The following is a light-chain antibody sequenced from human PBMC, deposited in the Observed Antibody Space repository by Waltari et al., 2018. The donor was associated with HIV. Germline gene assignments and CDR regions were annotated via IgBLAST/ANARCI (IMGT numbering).Light chain of an antibody. CDR2: DVS. J-gene: IGLJ2*01. CDR3: SSYTSSSTVV. CDR1: SSDVGGYNY. Sequence: QSALTHPASVSGSPGQSITISCTGTSSDVGGYNYVSWYQQHPDKAPKLVIYDVSNRPSGIFNRFSGSKPGHTDSLTISGLQAEDEADYYCSSYTSSSTVVFGGGTKLTVL. V-gene: IGLV2-14*03.